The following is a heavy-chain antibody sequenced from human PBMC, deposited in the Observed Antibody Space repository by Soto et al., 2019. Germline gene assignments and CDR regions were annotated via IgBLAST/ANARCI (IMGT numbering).Heavy chain of an antibody. Sequence: QVQLVQSGAEVKKPGSSVKVSCKASGGTFSSYSISWVRQAPGQGLEWMGGIIPIFGTADYAQKFQGRVTITADESTSTAYMELSSLRSEDTAVYYCAIEYSSSPPYYPIGYWGQGTLVTVSS. D-gene: IGHD6-6*01. J-gene: IGHJ4*02. CDR2: IIPIFGTA. CDR3: AIEYSSSPPYYPIGY. V-gene: IGHV1-69*01. CDR1: GGTFSSYS.